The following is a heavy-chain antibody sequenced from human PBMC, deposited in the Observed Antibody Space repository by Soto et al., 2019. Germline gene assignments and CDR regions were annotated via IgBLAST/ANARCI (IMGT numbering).Heavy chain of an antibody. CDR3: ASSYCSGGSRYSEAFDI. J-gene: IGHJ3*02. Sequence: GASVKVSCKASGYTFTGYYMHWVRQAPGQGLEWMGWINPNSGGTNYAQKFQGWVTMTRDTSISTAYMELSRLRSDDTAVYYCASSYCSGGSRYSEAFDIWGQGTMVTVAS. CDR1: GYTFTGYY. D-gene: IGHD2-15*01. V-gene: IGHV1-2*04. CDR2: INPNSGGT.